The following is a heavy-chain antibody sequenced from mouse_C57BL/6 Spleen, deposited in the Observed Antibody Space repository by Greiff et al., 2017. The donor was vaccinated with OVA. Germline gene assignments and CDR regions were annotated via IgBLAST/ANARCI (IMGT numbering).Heavy chain of an antibody. CDR1: GYTFTSYW. CDR3: ARWGTTVVEGWCAY. CDR2: IDPSDSYT. Sequence: QVQLQQSGAELVKPGASVKLSCKASGYTFTSYWMQWVKQRPGQGLEWIGEIDPSDSYTNYNQKFKGKATLTVDPSSSTAYMQLSSLTSEDSAVYYCARWGTTVVEGWCAYWGQGTLVTVSA. J-gene: IGHJ3*01. D-gene: IGHD1-1*01. V-gene: IGHV1-50*01.